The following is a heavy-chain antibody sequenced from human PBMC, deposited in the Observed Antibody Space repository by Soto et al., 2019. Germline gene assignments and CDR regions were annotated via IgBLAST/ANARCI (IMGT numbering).Heavy chain of an antibody. CDR3: ARNPSARRGTVVMDY. CDR1: GYSFTSYW. CDR2: IYPGDSAT. D-gene: IGHD2-15*01. Sequence: GESLKTSCKCSGYSFTSYWICWVRQMPGKGLEWMGIIYPGDSATRYSPSFQSQVTISADKSISTAYLQWSSLKASDTAMYYCARNPSARRGTVVMDYWGQGTLVTVSS. V-gene: IGHV5-51*01. J-gene: IGHJ4*02.